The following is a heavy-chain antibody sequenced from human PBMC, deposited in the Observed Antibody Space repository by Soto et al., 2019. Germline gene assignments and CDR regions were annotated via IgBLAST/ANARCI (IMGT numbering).Heavy chain of an antibody. CDR1: GYTFSDYY. J-gene: IGHJ4*02. CDR2: INPNSGGT. D-gene: IGHD1-1*01. V-gene: IGHV1-2*02. CDR3: AREPATAKPEGVDF. Sequence: QVQLVQSGAEVRKPGASVKVSCKASGYTFSDYYIHWVRQAPGRGREWMGWINPNSGGTKYEPKFQGGVTMTRDTSITTAYMELSRLRSGDTAVYYCAREPATAKPEGVDFWGQGTLVTVSS.